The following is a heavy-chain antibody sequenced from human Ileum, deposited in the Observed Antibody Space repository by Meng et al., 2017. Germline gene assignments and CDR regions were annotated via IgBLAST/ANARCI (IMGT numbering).Heavy chain of an antibody. V-gene: IGHV4-34*01. Sequence: QEQLQQGGAGLLKPSETLSLTCACYGGSFSGYYWSWTRQPPGKGLEWIGEINHSGSTNYNPSLKSRVTISVDTSKNQFSLKLSSVTAADTAVYYCARTRRGSSGWYMGYWGQGTLVTVSS. CDR3: ARTRRGSSGWYMGY. J-gene: IGHJ4*02. CDR1: GGSFSGYY. CDR2: INHSGST. D-gene: IGHD6-19*01.